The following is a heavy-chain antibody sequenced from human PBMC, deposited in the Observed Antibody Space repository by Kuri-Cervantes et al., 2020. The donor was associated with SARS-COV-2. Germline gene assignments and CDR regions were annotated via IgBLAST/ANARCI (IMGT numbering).Heavy chain of an antibody. CDR3: ARSPSFDP. J-gene: IGHJ5*02. V-gene: IGHV4-30-4*01. Sequence: SCTVSGGSISSGDYYWSWIRQPPGKGLEWIGYIYYSGSTYYNPSLKSRVTISVETSKNQFSLKLSPVTAADTAGYYCARSPSFDPWGQGTLVTVSS. CDR1: GGSISSGDYY. CDR2: IYYSGST.